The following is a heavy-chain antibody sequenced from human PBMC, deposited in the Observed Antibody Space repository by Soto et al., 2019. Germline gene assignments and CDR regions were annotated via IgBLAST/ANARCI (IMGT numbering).Heavy chain of an antibody. D-gene: IGHD3-10*01. V-gene: IGHV4-59*01. CDR2: IYYSGST. CDR3: ARGLMSGFREFYNWFDP. Sequence: SETLSLTCTVSGGSISSYYWSWIRQPPGKGLEWIGYIYYSGSTNYNPSLKSRVTISVDTSKNQFSLKLSSVTAADTAVYYCARGLMSGFREFYNWFDPWGQGNLVTVSS. CDR1: GGSISSYY. J-gene: IGHJ5*02.